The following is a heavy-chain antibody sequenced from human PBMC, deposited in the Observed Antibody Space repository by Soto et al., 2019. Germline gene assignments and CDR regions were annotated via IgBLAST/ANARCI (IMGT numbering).Heavy chain of an antibody. CDR1: GISISTSVW. CDR2: IFQSRAT. CDR3: ADRSATQDVFEL. D-gene: IGHD1-26*01. Sequence: QVQLQESGPGLVKPSGTLSLTCNVSGISISTSVWWSWVRQPPGKGLEWIGEIFQSRATNYNPSLGRRFTMSAAPSKRHLSLRLTSVTAADAAVYFCADRSATQDVFELWGPGTMVNVSS. J-gene: IGHJ3*01. V-gene: IGHV4-4*02.